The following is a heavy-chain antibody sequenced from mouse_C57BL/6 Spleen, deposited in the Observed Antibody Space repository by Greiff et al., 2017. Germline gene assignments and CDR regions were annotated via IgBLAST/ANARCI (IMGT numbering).Heavy chain of an antibody. V-gene: IGHV1-53*01. Sequence: QVQLQQSGTELVKPGASVKLSCKASGYTFTSYWMHWVKQRPGQGLEWIGNINPSNGGTNYNEKFKSKATMTVDKSSSTAYMQLSSLTSEDSVVNYCARLRLGESFMDYWGQGTSVTVSS. D-gene: IGHD2-12*01. J-gene: IGHJ4*01. CDR1: GYTFTSYW. CDR2: INPSNGGT. CDR3: ARLRLGESFMDY.